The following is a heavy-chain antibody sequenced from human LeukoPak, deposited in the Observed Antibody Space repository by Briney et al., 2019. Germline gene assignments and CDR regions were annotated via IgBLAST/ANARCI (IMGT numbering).Heavy chain of an antibody. V-gene: IGHV3-11*06. CDR3: ARDFGANNWFDP. D-gene: IGHD3-10*01. CDR1: GFTFSDYY. CDR2: ISSSSSYT. Sequence: GGSLRLSCAASGFTFSDYYVSWIRQAPGKGLEWVSYISSSSSYTNYADSVKGRFTISRDNAKNSLYLQMNSLRAEDTAVYYCARDFGANNWFDPWGQGTLVTVSS. J-gene: IGHJ5*02.